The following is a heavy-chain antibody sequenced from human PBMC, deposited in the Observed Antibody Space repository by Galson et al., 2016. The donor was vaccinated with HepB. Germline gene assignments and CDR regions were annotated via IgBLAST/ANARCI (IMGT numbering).Heavy chain of an antibody. CDR2: IYSDTNT. CDR3: AGGERWLQLFDY. Sequence: SLRLSCAASEFNTYMSWVRQAPGKGLEWVSLIYSDTNTHYADSVKGRFTISRDKSKNTLYLQMNSLRVEDTAVYYCAGGERWLQLFDYWGQGTLVTVSS. CDR1: EFNTY. V-gene: IGHV3-66*02. D-gene: IGHD5-24*01. J-gene: IGHJ4*02.